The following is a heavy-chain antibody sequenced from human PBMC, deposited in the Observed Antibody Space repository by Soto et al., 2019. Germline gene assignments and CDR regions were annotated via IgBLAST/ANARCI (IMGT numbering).Heavy chain of an antibody. Sequence: SVKLSCKASGGTFSSYTISWVRQAPGQGLEWMGRIIPILGIANYAQKFQGRVTITADKSTSTAYMELSSLRSEDTAVYYCARGRRVFDYYYGMDVRGQGTSVTVSS. J-gene: IGHJ6*02. CDR3: ARGRRVFDYYYGMDV. V-gene: IGHV1-69*02. CDR1: GGTFSSYT. CDR2: IIPILGIA.